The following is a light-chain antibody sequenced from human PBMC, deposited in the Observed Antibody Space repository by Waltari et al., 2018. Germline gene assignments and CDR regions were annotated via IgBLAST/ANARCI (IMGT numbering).Light chain of an antibody. J-gene: IGKJ1*01. Sequence: ESVLTQSPGTLSLSPGERAILSCRASQSISSNYLVWYQQKPGQAPSLLIYGASRRASGIPARFSGSGSGTDFXLTISRLEPDDFAVYYCQQYGGSPGTFGQGTKVEIK. CDR2: GAS. CDR3: QQYGGSPGT. V-gene: IGKV3-20*01. CDR1: QSISSNY.